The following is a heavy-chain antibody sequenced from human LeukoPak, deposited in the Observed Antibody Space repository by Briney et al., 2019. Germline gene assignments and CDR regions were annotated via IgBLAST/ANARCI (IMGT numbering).Heavy chain of an antibody. CDR1: VGTFSSYA. CDR3: ARHLYYGGKVFDY. CDR2: IIPIFGTA. V-gene: IGHV1-69*01. D-gene: IGHD4-23*01. J-gene: IGHJ4*02. Sequence: SVKVSCKASVGTFSSYAISWVRQAPGQGLEWMGGIIPIFGTANYAQKFQGRVTITADESTSTAYMELSSLRSEDTAVYYCARHLYYGGKVFDYRGQGTLVTVSS.